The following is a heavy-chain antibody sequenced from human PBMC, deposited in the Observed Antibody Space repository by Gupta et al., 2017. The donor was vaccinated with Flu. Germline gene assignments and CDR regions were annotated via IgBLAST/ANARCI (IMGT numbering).Heavy chain of an antibody. D-gene: IGHD6-13*01. CDR3: AHHKQQLVGRYYYYVMDV. Sequence: QITLKESGPTLVKPTQTLTLTCTFSGFSLSTFGVGVAWIRQPPGKALEWLALIYWDDDKRYSPSLESRVSVSKDTSKNQVTLTLTNMDPDDAGTYFCAHHKQQLVGRYYYYVMDVWGQGTPVTVSS. J-gene: IGHJ6*02. CDR1: GFSLSTFGVG. CDR2: IYWDDDK. V-gene: IGHV2-5*02.